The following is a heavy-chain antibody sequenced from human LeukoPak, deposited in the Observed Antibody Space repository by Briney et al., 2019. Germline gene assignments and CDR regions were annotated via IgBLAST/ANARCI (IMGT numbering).Heavy chain of an antibody. CDR3: ARLRYFDWLLHYYFDY. CDR2: IYSGGST. V-gene: IGHV3-21*01. Sequence: PGGSLRLSCAASGFTFSSYSMNWVRQAPGKGLEWVSAIYSGGSTHYADSVKGRFTISRDNAKNSLYLQMNSLRAEDTAVYYCARLRYFDWLLHYYFDYWGQGTLVTVSS. CDR1: GFTFSSYS. J-gene: IGHJ4*02. D-gene: IGHD3-9*01.